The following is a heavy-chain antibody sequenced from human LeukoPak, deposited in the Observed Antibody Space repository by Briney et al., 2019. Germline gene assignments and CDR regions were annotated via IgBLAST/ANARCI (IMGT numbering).Heavy chain of an antibody. CDR1: GFTFSSYS. CDR3: AKDRRYYDFWSGYLYFDY. V-gene: IGHV3-48*04. CDR2: ISSSSSTI. J-gene: IGHJ4*02. D-gene: IGHD3-3*01. Sequence: GGSLRLSCAASGFTFSSYSMNWVRQAPGKGLEWVSYISSSSSTIYYADSVKGRFTISRDNAKNSLYLQMNSLRAEDTAVYYCAKDRRYYDFWSGYLYFDYWGQGTLVTVSS.